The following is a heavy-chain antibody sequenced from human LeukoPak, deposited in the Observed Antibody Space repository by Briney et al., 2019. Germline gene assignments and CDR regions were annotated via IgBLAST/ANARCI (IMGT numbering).Heavy chain of an antibody. V-gene: IGHV3-21*04. D-gene: IGHD3-16*01. Sequence: GGSLRLSCAASGFTFSSYNMNWVRQAPGKGLEWVSSISSSSSYIYYADSVKGRFTISRDNAKASLYLQMNSLRSDDTAVYYCATEYVRTHYFDWWGQGTLVTVSS. CDR2: ISSSSSYI. CDR3: ATEYVRTHYFDW. CDR1: GFTFSSYN. J-gene: IGHJ4*02.